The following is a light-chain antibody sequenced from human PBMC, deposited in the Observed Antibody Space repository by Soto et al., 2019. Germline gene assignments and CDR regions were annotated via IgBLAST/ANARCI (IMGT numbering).Light chain of an antibody. CDR1: SSDVGGYNF. CDR3: SSYTNRNTLV. Sequence: LTQPASVSGSPGQSITISCTGTSSDVGGYNFVSWYQQHPGKAPKLMIYDVTNQPSGVSNRFSGSKSGNTASLTISGLQAEDEADYYCSSYTNRNTLVFGGGTKLTVL. V-gene: IGLV2-14*03. J-gene: IGLJ2*01. CDR2: DVT.